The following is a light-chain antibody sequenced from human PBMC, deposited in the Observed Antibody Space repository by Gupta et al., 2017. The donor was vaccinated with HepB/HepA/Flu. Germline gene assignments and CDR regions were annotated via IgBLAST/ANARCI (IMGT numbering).Light chain of an antibody. CDR2: SNN. V-gene: IGLV1-44*01. CDR1: SSNIGSNT. CDR3: AAWDDSRNGPI. Sequence: QSVLTQPPSASGTPGQRVTISCSGSSSNIGSNTVSWYQQHPGTAPKLLIYSNNQRPAGVPERFSGSKSDTSATLAISGLQAEEEADYYCAAWDDSRNGPIFGTGTKVTVL. J-gene: IGLJ1*01.